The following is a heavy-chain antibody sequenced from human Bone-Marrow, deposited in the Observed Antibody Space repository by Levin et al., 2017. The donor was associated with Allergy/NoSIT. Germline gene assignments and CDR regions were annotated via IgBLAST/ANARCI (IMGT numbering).Heavy chain of an antibody. Sequence: GGSLRLSCAASGFTFSSYAMHWVRQAPGKGLEWVAVISYDGSNKYYADSVKGRFTISRDNSKNTLYLQMNSLRAEDTAVYYCARDSAAMVSSTYYYYGMDVWGQGTTVTVSS. D-gene: IGHD5-18*01. V-gene: IGHV3-30-3*01. J-gene: IGHJ6*02. CDR1: GFTFSSYA. CDR3: ARDSAAMVSSTYYYYGMDV. CDR2: ISYDGSNK.